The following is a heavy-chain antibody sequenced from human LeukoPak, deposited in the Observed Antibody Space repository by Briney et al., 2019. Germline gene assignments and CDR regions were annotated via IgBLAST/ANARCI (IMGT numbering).Heavy chain of an antibody. V-gene: IGHV1-3*03. D-gene: IGHD2-2*01. CDR1: GYTFTSYA. CDR2: INAGNGNT. CDR3: ARGYCSSTSCSSFDY. J-gene: IGHJ4*02. Sequence: GASVKVSCKASGYTFTSYAMHWVRQAPGQRLEWMGWINAGNGNTKYSQEFQGRVTITRDTSASTAYMELSSLRSEDMAVYYCARGYCSSTSCSSFDYWGQGTLVTVSS.